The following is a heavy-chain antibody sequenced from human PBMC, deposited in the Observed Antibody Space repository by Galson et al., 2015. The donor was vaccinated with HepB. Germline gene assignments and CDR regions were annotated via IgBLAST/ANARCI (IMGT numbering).Heavy chain of an antibody. J-gene: IGHJ4*02. CDR3: ATWGGSSTWFAPRDY. CDR1: GYTFTGYY. Sequence: SVKVSCKASGYTFTGYYMHWVRQAPGQGLEWMGWINPNSGGTNYAQKFQGRVTMTRDTSISTAYMELSRLTSEDTAVYYCATWGGSSTWFAPRDYWGQGTLVTVSS. D-gene: IGHD6-13*01. V-gene: IGHV1-2*02. CDR2: INPNSGGT.